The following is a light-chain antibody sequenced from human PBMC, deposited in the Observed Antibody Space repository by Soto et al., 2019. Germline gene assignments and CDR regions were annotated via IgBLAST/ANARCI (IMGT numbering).Light chain of an antibody. CDR3: SSYSGTNYHYV. J-gene: IGLJ1*01. CDR2: EVS. Sequence: QSALTQPASVSASPGQSITISCTGTSTDIGAYNYVSWYQQRPGKAPKLMIYEVSERPSGVPDRFSGSKSGNTASLTVPGLQADDEAGYYCSSYSGTNYHYVFGTGTKVTVL. V-gene: IGLV2-8*01. CDR1: STDIGAYNY.